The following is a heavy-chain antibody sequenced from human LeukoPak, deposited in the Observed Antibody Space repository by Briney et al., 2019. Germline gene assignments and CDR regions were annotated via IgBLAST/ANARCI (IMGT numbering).Heavy chain of an antibody. D-gene: IGHD2-21*01. V-gene: IGHV1-46*01. Sequence: ASVKVSCKAYGYTFTSYYMHWVRQAPGQGLEWMEIINPSGGSTSYAQKFQGRVTMTRDTSTSTVYMELSSLRSEDTAVYYCARDPRRIYEKAYYYYGMDVWGQGTTVTVSS. J-gene: IGHJ6*02. CDR3: ARDPRRIYEKAYYYYGMDV. CDR2: INPSGGST. CDR1: GYTFTSYY.